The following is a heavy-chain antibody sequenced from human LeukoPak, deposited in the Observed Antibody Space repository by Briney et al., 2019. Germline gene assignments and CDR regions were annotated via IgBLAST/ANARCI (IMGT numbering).Heavy chain of an antibody. CDR2: IYYSGNT. CDR1: GGSISTFY. D-gene: IGHD5-24*01. Sequence: SETLSLTCTVSGGSISTFYWTWIRQPLEKGLEWIGYIYYSGNTNYNPSLKSRVTMSLDTSKNQFSLKLSSVTAADTAVYYCARRVATKPKYCFDYWGQGALVTVSS. J-gene: IGHJ4*02. V-gene: IGHV4-59*08. CDR3: ARRVATKPKYCFDY.